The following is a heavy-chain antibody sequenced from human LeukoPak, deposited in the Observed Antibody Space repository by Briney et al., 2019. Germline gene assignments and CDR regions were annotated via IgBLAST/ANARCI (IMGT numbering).Heavy chain of an antibody. V-gene: IGHV3-74*01. J-gene: IGHJ4*02. CDR3: ARPGDGLDY. D-gene: IGHD1-1*01. CDR1: GFNFSAYW. CDR2: IASDGSIT. Sequence: TGGSLRLSCAASGFNFSAYWMHWVRQAPGEGLVWVSRIASDGSITIYADSVKGRFTISRDNAKNTLFLQMSSLRAEDTAVYYCARPGDGLDYWGQGTLVTVSS.